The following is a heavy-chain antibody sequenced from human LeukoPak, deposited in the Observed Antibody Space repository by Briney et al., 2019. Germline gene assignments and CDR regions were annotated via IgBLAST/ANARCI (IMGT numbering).Heavy chain of an antibody. D-gene: IGHD3-9*01. Sequence: PGGSLRLSCTASGFTFSAYAMNWVRQAPGKGLQWIASISSSSNIFYADSLKGRFTISKDNAKSSLYLQLNSLRAEDTAVYYCVRDMEPLRYFDTWGQGTLVTVSS. V-gene: IGHV3-69-1*01. CDR1: GFTFSAYA. J-gene: IGHJ4*02. CDR3: VRDMEPLRYFDT. CDR2: ISSSSNI.